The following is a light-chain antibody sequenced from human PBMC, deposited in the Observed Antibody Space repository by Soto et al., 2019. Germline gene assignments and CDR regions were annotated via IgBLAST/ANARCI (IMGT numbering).Light chain of an antibody. CDR1: SSDVGGYNY. Sequence: QSALTQPASVSGSPGQSITISCIGTSSDVGGYNYVSWYQQHPGKAPKLMIYDVSNRPSGVSNRFSGSKSANTASLTISGLQAEDEADYYCSSYTTSSTYVFGTGTKVTVL. CDR2: DVS. J-gene: IGLJ1*01. CDR3: SSYTTSSTYV. V-gene: IGLV2-14*01.